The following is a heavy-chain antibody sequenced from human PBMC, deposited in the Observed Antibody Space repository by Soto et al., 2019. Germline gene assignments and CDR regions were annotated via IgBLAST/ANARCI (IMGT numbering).Heavy chain of an antibody. CDR2: ISAYNGNT. CDR1: GYTFTSYG. V-gene: IGHV1-18*01. CDR3: ARAPPYYDILTGYYKQRAYYFDY. D-gene: IGHD3-9*01. J-gene: IGHJ4*02. Sequence: ASVKVSCKASGYTFTSYGISWVRQAPGQGLEWMGWISAYNGNTNYAQKLQGRVTMTTDTSTSTAYMELRSLRSDDTAVYYCARAPPYYDILTGYYKQRAYYFDYWGQGTLVTVSS.